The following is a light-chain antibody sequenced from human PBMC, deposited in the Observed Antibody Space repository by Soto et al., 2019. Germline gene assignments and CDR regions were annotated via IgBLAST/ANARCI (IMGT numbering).Light chain of an antibody. CDR3: QQYNSYPLT. CDR2: KSS. CDR1: QSISSW. V-gene: IGKV1-5*03. Sequence: EIQMTQSPSTLSASVGDRVTITCRASQSISSWLAWYQQKPGKAPKLLIYKSSSLESGVPSRFSGSGCGTEFTLTISSLQPDDCATYYCQQYNSYPLTFGGGTKVEIK. J-gene: IGKJ4*01.